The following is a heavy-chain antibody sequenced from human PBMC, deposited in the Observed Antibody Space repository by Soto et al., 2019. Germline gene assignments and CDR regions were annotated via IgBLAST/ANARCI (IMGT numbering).Heavy chain of an antibody. V-gene: IGHV4-39*01. CDR2: IYYSGST. CDR1: GGSISSSSYY. Sequence: SETLSLTCTVSGGSISSSSYYWGWIRQPPGKGLEWIGSIYYSGSTYYNPSLKSRVTISVDTSKYQFSLKLSSVTAADTAVYYCARSSFRVFGVVNHFDYWGQGTLVTVSS. J-gene: IGHJ4*02. D-gene: IGHD3-3*01. CDR3: ARSSFRVFGVVNHFDY.